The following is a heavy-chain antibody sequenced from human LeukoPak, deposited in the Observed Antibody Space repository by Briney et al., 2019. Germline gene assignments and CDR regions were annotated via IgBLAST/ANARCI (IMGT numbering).Heavy chain of an antibody. CDR2: ISSNGGST. D-gene: IGHD2-2*01. CDR1: GFTFSSYA. J-gene: IGHJ4*02. V-gene: IGHV3-64*01. CDR3: ARDPSCSSTSCYASYFGY. Sequence: TGGSLRLSCAASGFTFSSYAMHWVRQAPGKGLEYVSAISSNGGSTYYANSVKGRFTISRDNSKNTLYLQMGSLRAEDMAVYYCARDPSCSSTSCYASYFGYWGQGTLVTVSS.